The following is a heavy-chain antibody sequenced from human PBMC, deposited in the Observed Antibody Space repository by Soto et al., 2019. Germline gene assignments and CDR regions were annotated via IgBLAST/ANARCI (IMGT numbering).Heavy chain of an antibody. J-gene: IGHJ4*02. D-gene: IGHD6-13*01. CDR1: GGSISTSNL. CDR2: IYHSGST. CDR3: ARSPRSIAAGGIDY. V-gene: IGHV4-4*02. Sequence: QVQLQESGPGLVKPSGTLSLTCAVSGGSISTSNLWTWVRQPPGKGLEWIGEIYHSGSTNYNPSLQSRVTISVDKSTNQFSLKLNSVTAADTAVYYCARSPRSIAAGGIDYWGQGFLVTVSS.